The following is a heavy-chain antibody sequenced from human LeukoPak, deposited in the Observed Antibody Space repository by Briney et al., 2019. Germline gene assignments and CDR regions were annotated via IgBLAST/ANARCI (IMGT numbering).Heavy chain of an antibody. CDR1: GGAISGRRDY. J-gene: IGHJ3*02. CDR2: IYYSGST. CDR3: ARNVSRGEPGGAFDM. D-gene: IGHD3-16*01. Sequence: SETLSLIRTVSGGAISGRRDYWGWIRQPPGKGLEWIASIYYSGSTHYNPSLKSRVTISVDTSRNQFSLELRTATAADTAMYYCARNVSRGEPGGAFDMWGQGTMVTVSS. V-gene: IGHV4-39*01.